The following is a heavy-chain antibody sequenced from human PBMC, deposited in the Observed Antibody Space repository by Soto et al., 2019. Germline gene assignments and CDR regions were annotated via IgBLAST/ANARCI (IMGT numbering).Heavy chain of an antibody. CDR3: ARADDYKSSWFDP. J-gene: IGHJ5*02. CDR2: ISYSGST. Sequence: SETLSLTCIVSGGSVTSVTYYWSWIRQPPGKGLEWIGYISYSGSTNYNPSLKSRVSMSLDTSKNQFSLKLISVTAADTAVYYCARADDYKSSWFDPWGQGTLVTVSS. CDR1: GGSVTSVTYY. D-gene: IGHD4-4*01. V-gene: IGHV4-61*01.